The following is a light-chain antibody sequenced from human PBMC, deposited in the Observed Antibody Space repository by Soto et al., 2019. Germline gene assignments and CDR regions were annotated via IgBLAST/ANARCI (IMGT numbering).Light chain of an antibody. CDR2: DTS. V-gene: IGKV3-15*01. J-gene: IGKJ5*01. Sequence: EIVMSQSPATLSLSPGDSATLSCRASQGIGDTLAWYQPKPGQTPRLLIYDTSTRATGVPTRFSGSGSGADFTLTISKVEPEDFAVYYSQQYGTPRSVTFGQGTRV. CDR3: QQYGTPRSVT. CDR1: QGIGDT.